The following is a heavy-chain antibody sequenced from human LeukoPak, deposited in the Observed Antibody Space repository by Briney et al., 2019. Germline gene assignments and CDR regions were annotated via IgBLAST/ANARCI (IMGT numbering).Heavy chain of an antibody. CDR3: ARALDILTGTFDY. Sequence: SETLSVTCAVYGGSFSGYYWSWIRQPPGKRLEWIGEINHSGSTNYNPSLKSRVTISVDTSKNQFSLKLSSVTAADTAVYYCARALDILTGTFDYWGQGTLVTVSS. CDR2: INHSGST. V-gene: IGHV4-34*01. CDR1: GGSFSGYY. D-gene: IGHD3-9*01. J-gene: IGHJ4*02.